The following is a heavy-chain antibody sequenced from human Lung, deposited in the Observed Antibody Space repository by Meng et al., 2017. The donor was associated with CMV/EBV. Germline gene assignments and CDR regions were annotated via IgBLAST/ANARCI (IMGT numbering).Heavy chain of an antibody. V-gene: IGHV3-7*01. D-gene: IGHD2-15*01. J-gene: IGHJ5*02. Sequence: ESXKISCAASGFTFSNYWMSWVRQAPGKGLEWVASINQDGSEKHYMDSVKGRFTISRDNAKNALYLEMNSLRAEDTALYFCVMGSGREWFDPWGQGTLVTVSS. CDR3: VMGSGREWFDP. CDR2: INQDGSEK. CDR1: GFTFSNYW.